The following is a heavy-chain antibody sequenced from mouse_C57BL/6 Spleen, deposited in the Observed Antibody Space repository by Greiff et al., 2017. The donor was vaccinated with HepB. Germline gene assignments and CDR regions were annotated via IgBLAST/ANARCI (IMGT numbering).Heavy chain of an antibody. J-gene: IGHJ3*01. CDR2: IHPSDSDT. CDR1: GYTFTSYW. V-gene: IGHV1-74*01. Sequence: QVQLQQPGAELVKPGASVKVSCKASGYTFTSYWMHWVKQRPGQGLEWIGRIHPSDSDTNYNQKFKGKATLTVDKSSSTAYMQLSSLTSEDSAVYYCARESDYYGSSGFAYWGQGTLVTVSA. D-gene: IGHD1-1*01. CDR3: ARESDYYGSSGFAY.